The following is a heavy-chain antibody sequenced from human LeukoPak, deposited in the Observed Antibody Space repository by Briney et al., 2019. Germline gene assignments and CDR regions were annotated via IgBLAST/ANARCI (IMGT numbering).Heavy chain of an antibody. CDR3: AKVGITMLVVVYFDD. V-gene: IGHV3-23*01. Sequence: GGSLRLSCAASGFTFSNYAMSWVRQAPGKGLEWVSAIGISGRDTYYADSVKGRFTISRDNSKNTLYLQVNSLRAEDTAVYYCAKVGITMLVVVYFDDWGQGTLVTVSS. D-gene: IGHD3-22*01. CDR2: IGISGRDT. CDR1: GFTFSNYA. J-gene: IGHJ4*02.